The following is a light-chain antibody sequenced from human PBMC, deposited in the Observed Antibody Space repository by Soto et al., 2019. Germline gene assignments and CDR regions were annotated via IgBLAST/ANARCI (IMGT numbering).Light chain of an antibody. CDR3: QQYGRSPPT. J-gene: IGKJ1*01. CDR2: TAS. Sequence: EIMLTQSPGTLSLSPGASATLSCRSSQSVGGNYLAWYQHKPGQAPRLLIYTASSRAPGVPDRFSGSGSGTDFTLTISSLQPEDFAVYHCQQYGRSPPTFGQGTKVDIK. CDR1: QSVGGNY. V-gene: IGKV3-20*01.